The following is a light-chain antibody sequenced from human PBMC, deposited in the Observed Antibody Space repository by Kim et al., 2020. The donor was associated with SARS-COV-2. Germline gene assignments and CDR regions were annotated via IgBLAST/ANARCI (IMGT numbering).Light chain of an antibody. CDR3: QQYYSDWT. Sequence: DVQMTQSPSTLSASVGDRVTITCRASQSISSWLAWYQQKPGKAPKLLIYKASSLESGVPSRFSGSGSGTEFTLTISSLQAEYFATYFCQQYYSDWTFGQGTKVDIK. CDR1: QSISSW. J-gene: IGKJ1*01. V-gene: IGKV1-5*03. CDR2: KAS.